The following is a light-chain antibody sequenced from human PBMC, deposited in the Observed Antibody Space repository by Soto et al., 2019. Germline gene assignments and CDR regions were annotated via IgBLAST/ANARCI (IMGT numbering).Light chain of an antibody. CDR2: EVT. J-gene: IGLJ2*01. CDR3: SSYAGTSTFVV. Sequence: QSALTQPASVSGSPGQSITISCTGTRSDVGSYNIVSWYQQHPGKAPKLMIQEVTKRTSGVSNRFSGSKSGNTASLTISGLQAEDEADYYCSSYAGTSTFVVFGGGTKLTVL. CDR1: RSDVGSYNI. V-gene: IGLV2-23*02.